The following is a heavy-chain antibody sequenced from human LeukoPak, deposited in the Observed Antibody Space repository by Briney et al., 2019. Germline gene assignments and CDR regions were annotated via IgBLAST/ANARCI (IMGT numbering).Heavy chain of an antibody. Sequence: SETLSLTCTVSGGSISSYYWSWIRQPPGKGLEWIGKINHSGSTNYNPSLKSRVTISVDTSKNQFSLELSSVTAADTAVYYCASQLGYCSGGSCLGIDYWGQGTLVTVSS. CDR3: ASQLGYCSGGSCLGIDY. CDR2: INHSGST. V-gene: IGHV4-59*08. J-gene: IGHJ4*02. CDR1: GGSISSYY. D-gene: IGHD2-15*01.